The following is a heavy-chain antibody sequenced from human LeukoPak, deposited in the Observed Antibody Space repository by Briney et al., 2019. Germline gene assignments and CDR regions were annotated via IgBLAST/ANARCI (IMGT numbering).Heavy chain of an antibody. CDR1: GGSISSYY. D-gene: IGHD4-17*01. Sequence: SETLSLTCTVSGGSISSYYWSWIRQPPGKGLEWIGEINHSGSTNYNPSLKSRVTISVDTSKNQFSLKLSSVTAADTAVYYCARGTVTKAFDIWGQGTMVTVSS. CDR3: ARGTVTKAFDI. CDR2: INHSGST. V-gene: IGHV4-34*01. J-gene: IGHJ3*02.